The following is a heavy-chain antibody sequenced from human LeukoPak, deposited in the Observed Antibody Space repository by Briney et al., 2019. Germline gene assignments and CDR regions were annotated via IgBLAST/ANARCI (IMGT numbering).Heavy chain of an antibody. V-gene: IGHV3-23*01. Sequence: QPGGSLRLSCAASGFTFSSYAMSWVRQAPGKGLEWVSAISGGGGSTYYADSVKGRFTISRDNSKSTLYLQMNSLRAEDTAVYYCAKGTETDLYYYGSGLYFDYWGQGTLVTVSS. CDR3: AKGTETDLYYYGSGLYFDY. J-gene: IGHJ4*02. CDR1: GFTFSSYA. D-gene: IGHD3-10*01. CDR2: ISGGGGST.